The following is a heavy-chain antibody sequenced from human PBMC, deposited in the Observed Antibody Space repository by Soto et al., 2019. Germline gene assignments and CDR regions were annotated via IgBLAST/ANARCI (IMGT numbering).Heavy chain of an antibody. D-gene: IGHD3-16*02. CDR3: ARAHHLGKLSSHEIDY. CDR2: IFSNDEK. Sequence: QVTLKESGPVLVKPKETLTLTCTVSGFSLSNARMVVSWIRQPPGKALEWLAHIFSNDEKSYSTYLKSRLTISKDTSKSQVVLNMTNMDPVDTATYYCARAHHLGKLSSHEIDYWGQGTLVTVSS. J-gene: IGHJ4*02. V-gene: IGHV2-26*01. CDR1: GFSLSNARMV.